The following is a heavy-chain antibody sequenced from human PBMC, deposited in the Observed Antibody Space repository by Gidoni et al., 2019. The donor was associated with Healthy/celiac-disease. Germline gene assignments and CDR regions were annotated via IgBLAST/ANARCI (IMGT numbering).Heavy chain of an antibody. CDR2: ISSSGSTI. CDR1: GFTFSRYE. CDR3: ARDRMSIPFDI. Sequence: EVQLVESGGGLVQPGGSLRLSCAAPGFTFSRYEMNWVRQAPGKGLEWVSYISSSGSTIYYADSVKGRFTISRDNAKNSLYLQMNSLRAEDTAVYYCARDRMSIPFDIWGQGTMVTVSS. V-gene: IGHV3-48*03. J-gene: IGHJ3*02.